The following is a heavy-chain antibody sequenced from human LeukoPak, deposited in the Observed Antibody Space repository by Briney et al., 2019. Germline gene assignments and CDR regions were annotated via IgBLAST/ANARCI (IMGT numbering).Heavy chain of an antibody. V-gene: IGHV3-11*05. J-gene: IGHJ4*02. D-gene: IGHD4-23*01. CDR2: ISTTSGFT. Sequence: GGSLRLSCAASGFTFSDYYMTWIRRAPGKGLEWLSYISTTSGFTNYADSVRGRFTISRDNAKNSLFLQMNTLRAEDTAVYYCARDNNGGYLDYWGQGTLVTVSS. CDR3: ARDNNGGYLDY. CDR1: GFTFSDYY.